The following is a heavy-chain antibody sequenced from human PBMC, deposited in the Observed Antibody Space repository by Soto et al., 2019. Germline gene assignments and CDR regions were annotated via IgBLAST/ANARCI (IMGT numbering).Heavy chain of an antibody. CDR1: GFTFSSYA. J-gene: IGHJ4*02. V-gene: IGHV3-23*01. CDR3: AKDRRGAYRGGLVYYFDY. Sequence: EVQLLESGGGLVQPGGSLRLSCAASGFTFSSYAMSWVRQAPGKGLEWVSAISGSGGSTYYADSVKGRFTISRDNAKNALYLQMNSLRAEDPAVYYCAKDRRGAYRGGLVYYFDYWGQGTLVTVSS. D-gene: IGHD4-17*01. CDR2: ISGSGGST.